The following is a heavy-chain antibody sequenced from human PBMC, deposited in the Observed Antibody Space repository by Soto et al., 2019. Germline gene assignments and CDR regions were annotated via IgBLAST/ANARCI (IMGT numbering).Heavy chain of an antibody. D-gene: IGHD6-19*01. V-gene: IGHV3-23*01. J-gene: IGHJ4*02. CDR2: IDYTGGTT. CDR3: AKDATRTDGWYHFYY. CDR1: GFTFSILA. Sequence: GGSLRLSCAASGFTFSILAMGWVRQAPGKGLEWVSVIDYTGGTTYYTESVKGRFTISRDNSKKMLYLQMNSLSAEDTAVYYCAKDATRTDGWYHFYYWGQGALVTVSS.